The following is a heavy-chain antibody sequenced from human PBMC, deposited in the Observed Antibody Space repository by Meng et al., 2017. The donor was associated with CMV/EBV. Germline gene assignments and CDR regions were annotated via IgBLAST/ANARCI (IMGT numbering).Heavy chain of an antibody. V-gene: IGHV4-30-4*08. D-gene: IGHD3-3*01. J-gene: IGHJ4*02. Sequence: QVQLQESGPGLVKPSXXLSLTGTVSGGSISSGDYYWSWIRQPPGKGLEWIGYIYYSGSTYYNPSLKSRVTISVDTSKNQFSLKLSSVTAADTAVYYCASATIFGPEGDYWGQGTLVTVSS. CDR3: ASATIFGPEGDY. CDR2: IYYSGST. CDR1: GGSISSGDYY.